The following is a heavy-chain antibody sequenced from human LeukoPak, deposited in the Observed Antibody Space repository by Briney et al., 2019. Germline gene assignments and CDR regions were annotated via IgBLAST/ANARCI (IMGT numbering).Heavy chain of an antibody. CDR1: GGSFSGYY. D-gene: IGHD2-2*01. J-gene: IGHJ6*03. Sequence: SETLSLTCAVYGGSFSGYYWSWIRQPPGKGLEWIGEINHSGCTNYNPSLKSRVTISVDTSKNQFSLKLSSVTAADTAVYYCARGSSLYCSSTSCPYYYYYMDVWGKGTTVTVSS. V-gene: IGHV4-34*01. CDR3: ARGSSLYCSSTSCPYYYYYMDV. CDR2: INHSGCT.